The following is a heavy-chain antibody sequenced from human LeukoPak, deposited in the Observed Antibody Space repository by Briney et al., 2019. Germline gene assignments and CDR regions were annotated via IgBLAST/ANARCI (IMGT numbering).Heavy chain of an antibody. J-gene: IGHJ4*02. Sequence: GESLKISCKGSGYTFTSYWIGWVRQMPGKGLEWMGIIYPGDSHTRYSPSFQGQVTISADKSISTAYLQWSSLKASDTPMYYCATLKGGDDTEIDYWGRGTLVTVSS. CDR3: ATLKGGDDTEIDY. D-gene: IGHD5-12*01. V-gene: IGHV5-51*01. CDR1: GYTFTSYW. CDR2: IYPGDSHT.